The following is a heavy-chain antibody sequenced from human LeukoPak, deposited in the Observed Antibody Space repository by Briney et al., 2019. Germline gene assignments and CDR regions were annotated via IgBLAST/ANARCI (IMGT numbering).Heavy chain of an antibody. J-gene: IGHJ4*02. Sequence: GGSLRLSCAASGFIFSSFAMSLVRQAPGKGLEWVSVISNGGDHTYYADSVKGRFAISRDNSKNTLYLQMNSLRTEDTAIYYCAKDRLYFGNDFGDYWGQGTLATVSS. CDR1: GFIFSSFA. D-gene: IGHD3-9*01. CDR3: AKDRLYFGNDFGDY. CDR2: ISNGGDHT. V-gene: IGHV3-23*01.